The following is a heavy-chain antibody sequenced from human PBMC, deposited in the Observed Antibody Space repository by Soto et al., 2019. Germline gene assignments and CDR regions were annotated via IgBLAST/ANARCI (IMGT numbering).Heavy chain of an antibody. D-gene: IGHD3-10*01. CDR3: ARDLFTMVRGVIHAGISY. CDR2: INAGNGNT. J-gene: IGHJ4*02. V-gene: IGHV1-3*01. CDR1: GYTFTSYA. Sequence: ASVKVSCKASGYTFTSYAMHWVRQAPGQRLEWMGWINAGNGNTKYSQKFQGRVTITRDTSASTAYMELSSLRSEDTAVYYCARDLFTMVRGVIHAGISYWGQGTLVTVSS.